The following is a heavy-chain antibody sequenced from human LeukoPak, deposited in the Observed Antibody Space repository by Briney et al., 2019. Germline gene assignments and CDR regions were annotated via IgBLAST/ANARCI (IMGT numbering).Heavy chain of an antibody. CDR1: GFTFSSYS. Sequence: GGSLRLSCAASGFTFSSYSMNWVRQAPGKGLEWVSSISSSSSYIYYADSVKGRFTISRDNAKNSLYLQMNSLRAEDTAVYYCARDLGNSGWYWGGRGVFDYWGQGTLVTVSS. V-gene: IGHV3-21*01. CDR2: ISSSSSYI. CDR3: ARDLGNSGWYWGGRGVFDY. J-gene: IGHJ4*02. D-gene: IGHD6-19*01.